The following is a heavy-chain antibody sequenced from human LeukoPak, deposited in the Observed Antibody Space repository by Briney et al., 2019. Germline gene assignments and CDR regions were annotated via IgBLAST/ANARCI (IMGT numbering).Heavy chain of an antibody. CDR1: GFTFSSYG. J-gene: IGHJ4*02. CDR2: ISYDGSNK. V-gene: IGHV3-30*18. Sequence: PGRSLRLSCAASGFTFSSYGMHWVRQAPGKGLEWVAVISYDGSNKYYADSVKGRFTISRDNSKNTVYPQMNSLRAEDTAVFYCAKDALYYYDDTRGYFAGIDYWGQGTLVTVSS. D-gene: IGHD3-22*01. CDR3: AKDALYYYDDTRGYFAGIDY.